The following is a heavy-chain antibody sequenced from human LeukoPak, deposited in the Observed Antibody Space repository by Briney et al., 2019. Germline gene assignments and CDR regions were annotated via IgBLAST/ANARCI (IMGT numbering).Heavy chain of an antibody. D-gene: IGHD3-9*01. CDR1: GFTSSNVV. CDR3: AKTTHYDIFTGLGY. CDR2: ISGDAGDT. Sequence: GRTLRLSRAPSGFTSSNVVTRSVRQAPGKGPEWVSGISGDAGDTYYADSVRGRFTISRDNSRNTLSLQMNSLRAEDTAKYYCAKTTHYDIFTGLGYWGQGSLVTVSS. V-gene: IGHV3-23*01. J-gene: IGHJ4*02.